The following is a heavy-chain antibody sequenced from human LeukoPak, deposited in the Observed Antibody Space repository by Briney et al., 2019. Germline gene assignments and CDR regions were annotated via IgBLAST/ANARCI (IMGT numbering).Heavy chain of an antibody. CDR1: GGSISSSSYS. CDR3: ASQDIVVVGYYYGMDV. D-gene: IGHD2-2*01. V-gene: IGHV4-39*01. CDR2: IYYSGST. J-gene: IGHJ6*02. Sequence: NTSETLSLTCTVSGGSISSSSYSWGWIRQPPGKGLEWIGSIYYSGSTYYNPSLKSRVTISVDTSKNQSSLKLSSVTAADTAVYYCASQDIVVVGYYYGMDVWGQGTTVTVSS.